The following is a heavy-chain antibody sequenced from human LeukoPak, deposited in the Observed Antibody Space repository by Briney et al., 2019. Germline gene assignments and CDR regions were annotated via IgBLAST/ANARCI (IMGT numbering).Heavy chain of an antibody. CDR3: ARDSGITGTTGAIDY. V-gene: IGHV1-2*06. CDR1: GYTFTGYY. D-gene: IGHD1-20*01. J-gene: IGHJ4*02. Sequence: ASVKVSCKASGYTFTGYYMHWVRQAPGQGLEWMGRTNINSGGTSYAQKFQGRVTLTRDTSITTAFMELSRLRSDDTAVYYCARDSGITGTTGAIDYWGQGTLVTVSS. CDR2: TNINSGGT.